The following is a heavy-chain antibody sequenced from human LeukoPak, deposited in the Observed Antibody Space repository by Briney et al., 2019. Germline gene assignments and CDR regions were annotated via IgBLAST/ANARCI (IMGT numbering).Heavy chain of an antibody. CDR2: INPNSGGT. CDR3: ARAKYSSGWYYAFDI. D-gene: IGHD6-19*01. CDR1: GYTFTGYY. Sequence: APVKVSCKASGYTFTGYYMHWVRQAPGQGLEWMGWINPNSGGTNYAQKFQGRVTMTRDTSISTAYMELSRLRSDDTAVYYCARAKYSSGWYYAFDIWGQGTMVTVSS. J-gene: IGHJ3*02. V-gene: IGHV1-2*02.